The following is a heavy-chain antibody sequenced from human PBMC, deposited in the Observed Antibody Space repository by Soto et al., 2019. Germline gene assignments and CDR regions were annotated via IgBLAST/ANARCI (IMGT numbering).Heavy chain of an antibody. V-gene: IGHV3-23*01. CDR2: VSPGGDVS. CDR1: GFTFSSFV. Sequence: GSLSLSCAAAGFTFSSFVMNWVRQAPGKGLEWVSTVSPGGDVSHYTDSVKGRHTISRDNPRRTLHLQMDSLRGEDAAVYFCVRSAITSTTNWGAFDVWGQGTVVTVSS. D-gene: IGHD7-27*01. CDR3: VRSAITSTTNWGAFDV. J-gene: IGHJ3*01.